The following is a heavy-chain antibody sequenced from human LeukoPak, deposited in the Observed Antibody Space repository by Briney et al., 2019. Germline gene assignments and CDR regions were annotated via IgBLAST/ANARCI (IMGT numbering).Heavy chain of an antibody. J-gene: IGHJ6*03. V-gene: IGHV4-34*01. CDR1: GGSFSGYY. Sequence: SETLSLTCAVYGGSFSGYYWSWIRQPPGKGLEWIVEINHSGSTNYNPSLKSRVTISVDTSKNQFSLKLSSVTAADTAVYYCARATYYYGSGSYWDYYYYMDVWGKGTTVTISS. CDR3: ARATYYYGSGSYWDYYYYMDV. D-gene: IGHD3-10*01. CDR2: INHSGST.